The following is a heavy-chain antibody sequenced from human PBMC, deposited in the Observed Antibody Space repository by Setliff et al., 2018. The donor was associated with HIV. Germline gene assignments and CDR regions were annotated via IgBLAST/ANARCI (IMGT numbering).Heavy chain of an antibody. V-gene: IGHV1-69*13. Sequence: SVKVSCKTFGYSFTAYQMHWVRQAPGQGLEWMGGIIPVFGPPNYAEKFQRRLTITADESTNTAYMELSSLRSEDTAIYYCGSGYGSGSYIHYWGQGTLVTVSS. CDR1: GYSFTAYQ. CDR2: IIPVFGPP. CDR3: GSGYGSGSYIHY. D-gene: IGHD3-10*01. J-gene: IGHJ4*02.